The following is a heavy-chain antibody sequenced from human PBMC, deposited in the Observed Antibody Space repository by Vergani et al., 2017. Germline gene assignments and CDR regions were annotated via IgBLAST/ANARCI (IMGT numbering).Heavy chain of an antibody. J-gene: IGHJ4*02. CDR1: GFTFSSYS. CDR2: ISSSSSYI. Sequence: EVQLVESGGGLVKPGGSLRLSCAASGFTFSSYSMNWVRQAPGKGLEWVSSISSSSSYIYYADSVKGRFTISRDNAKNSLYLQMNSLRAEDTAVYYCAKVLYYDFWSGYFNWGQGTLVTVSS. D-gene: IGHD3-3*01. CDR3: AKVLYYDFWSGYFN. V-gene: IGHV3-21*04.